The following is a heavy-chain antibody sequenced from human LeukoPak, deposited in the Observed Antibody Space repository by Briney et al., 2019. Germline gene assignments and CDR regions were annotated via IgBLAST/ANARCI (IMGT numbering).Heavy chain of an antibody. CDR1: GGSISSYY. V-gene: IGHV4-59*01. D-gene: IGHD5-18*01. J-gene: IGHJ6*03. CDR2: IYYSGST. CDR3: ARARVVDTAMVTGLYYYYYYYMDV. Sequence: SETLYLTCTVSGGSISSYYWSWIRQPPGKGLEWIGYIYYSGSTNYNPSLKSRVTISVDTSKNQFSLKLSSVTAADTAVYYCARARVVDTAMVTGLYYYYYYYMDVWGKGTTVTVSS.